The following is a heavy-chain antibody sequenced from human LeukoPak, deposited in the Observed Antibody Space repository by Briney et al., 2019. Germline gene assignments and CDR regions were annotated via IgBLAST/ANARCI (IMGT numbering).Heavy chain of an antibody. V-gene: IGHV1-24*01. J-gene: IGHJ6*02. D-gene: IGHD6-25*01. CDR3: ARESGYYNGMDV. Sequence: ASVKVSCKVSGYTLTELSMHWVRQAPGKGLEWMGGFDPEDGETIYAQKFQGRVTMTRDTSTSTVYMELSSLRSEDTAVYYCARESGYYNGMDVWGQGTTVTVSS. CDR2: FDPEDGET. CDR1: GYTLTELS.